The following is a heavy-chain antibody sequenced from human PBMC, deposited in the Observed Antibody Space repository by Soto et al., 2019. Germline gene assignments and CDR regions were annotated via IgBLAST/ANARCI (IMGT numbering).Heavy chain of an antibody. CDR1: GYTFTSYG. D-gene: IGHD3-10*01. Sequence: ASVKVSCKASGYTFTSYGISWVRQDPGQGLEWMGWISAYNGNTNYAQKLQGRVTMTTDTSTSTAYMELRSLRSDDTAVYYCARAEGYYGSGSYLRYWGQGTLVTVSS. J-gene: IGHJ4*02. V-gene: IGHV1-18*01. CDR3: ARAEGYYGSGSYLRY. CDR2: ISAYNGNT.